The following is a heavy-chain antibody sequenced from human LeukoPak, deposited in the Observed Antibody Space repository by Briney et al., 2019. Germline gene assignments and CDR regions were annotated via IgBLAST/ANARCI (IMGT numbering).Heavy chain of an antibody. CDR3: ARDRSSTIHRGGVCDY. J-gene: IGHJ4*02. CDR1: GFAFSSYA. V-gene: IGHV3-30-3*01. Sequence: GGSLRLSCAASGFAFSSYAMHWVRQAPGKGLEWVAVISYDGSNKYYADSVKGRFTISRDNSKNTLYLQMNSLRAEDTAVYYCARDRSSTIHRGGVCDYWGQGTLVTVSS. CDR2: ISYDGSNK. D-gene: IGHD2-2*01.